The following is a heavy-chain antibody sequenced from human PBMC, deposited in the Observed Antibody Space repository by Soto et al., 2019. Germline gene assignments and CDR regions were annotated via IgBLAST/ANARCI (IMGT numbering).Heavy chain of an antibody. D-gene: IGHD2-15*01. CDR1: GCTFTSYA. CDR2: INAGNGNT. V-gene: IGHV1-3*01. CDR3: ARPPNIVVVVAADYGMHV. J-gene: IGHJ6*02. Sequence: ASVEVSCKASGCTFTSYAMHWVRQAPGQRLEWMGWINAGNGNTKYSQKFQGRVTITRDTSASTAYMELSSLRSEDTAVYYCARPPNIVVVVAADYGMHVWGQGTTVTVSS.